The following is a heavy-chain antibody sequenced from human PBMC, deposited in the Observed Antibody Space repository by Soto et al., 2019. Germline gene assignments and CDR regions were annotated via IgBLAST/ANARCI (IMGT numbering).Heavy chain of an antibody. Sequence: VQLVESGGGLVEPGGSLRLSCAASGFTFDDYSMHWVRQAPGKGLEWVSGITMNSRAVGYADSVKGRFTISRDNAKNSLYLQMNSLRVEDTALYYCAKDSSVNSFDYWGQGTLVTVSS. CDR3: AKDSSVNSFDY. V-gene: IGHV3-9*01. J-gene: IGHJ4*02. D-gene: IGHD3-10*01. CDR2: ITMNSRAV. CDR1: GFTFDDYS.